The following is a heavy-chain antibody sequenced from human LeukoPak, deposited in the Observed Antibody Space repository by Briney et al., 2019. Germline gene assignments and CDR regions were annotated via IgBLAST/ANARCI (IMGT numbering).Heavy chain of an antibody. CDR1: GFTFSSYG. V-gene: IGHV3-33*01. CDR3: AREVRDGYSRPEYYYYYYYYMDV. D-gene: IGHD5-24*01. CDR2: IWYDGSNK. J-gene: IGHJ6*03. Sequence: GGSLRLSCAASGFTFSSYGMHWVRQAPGKGLEWVAVIWYDGSNKYYADSVKGRFTISRDNSKNTLYLQMNSLRAEDTAVYYCAREVRDGYSRPEYYYYYYYYMDVWGKGTTVTVSS.